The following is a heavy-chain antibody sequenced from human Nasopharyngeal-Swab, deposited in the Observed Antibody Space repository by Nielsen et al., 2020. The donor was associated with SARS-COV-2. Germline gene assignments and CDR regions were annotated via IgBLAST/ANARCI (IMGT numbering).Heavy chain of an antibody. J-gene: IGHJ4*02. CDR3: ARLDSSSSGGFDY. Sequence: SETLSLTCTVSGVSISSYYWSWIRQPPGKGLEWIGYIYYSGSTNYNPSLKSRVTISVDTSKNQFSLKLSSVTAADTAVYYCARLDSSSSGGFDYWGQGTLVTVSS. CDR2: IYYSGST. CDR1: GVSISSYY. V-gene: IGHV4-59*01. D-gene: IGHD6-6*01.